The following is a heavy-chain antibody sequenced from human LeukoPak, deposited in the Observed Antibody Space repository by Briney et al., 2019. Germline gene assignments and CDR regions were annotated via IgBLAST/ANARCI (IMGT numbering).Heavy chain of an antibody. D-gene: IGHD6-19*01. CDR2: IYYSGST. CDR1: GGSISSYY. CDR3: AITHLSGWYNY. Sequence: SETLSLTCTVSGGSISSYYWSWIRQPPGKGLEWIGYIYYSGSTNYNPSLKSRVTISVDTSKNQFSLKLSSVTAADTAVYYCAITHLSGWYNYWGQGTLVTVSS. V-gene: IGHV4-59*08. J-gene: IGHJ4*02.